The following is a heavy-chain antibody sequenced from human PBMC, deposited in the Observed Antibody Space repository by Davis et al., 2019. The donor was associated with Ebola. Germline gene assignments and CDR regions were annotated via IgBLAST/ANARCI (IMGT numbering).Heavy chain of an antibody. J-gene: IGHJ4*02. Sequence: GESLKISCAASGFTFSSYAMSWVRQAPGKGLEWVSAISGSGGSTYYADSVKGRFTISRDNSKNTLYLQMNSLRVEDTAVYYCARHDYGDSHFDYWGQGTLVTVSS. CDR3: ARHDYGDSHFDY. D-gene: IGHD4-17*01. CDR1: GFTFSSYA. CDR2: ISGSGGST. V-gene: IGHV3-23*01.